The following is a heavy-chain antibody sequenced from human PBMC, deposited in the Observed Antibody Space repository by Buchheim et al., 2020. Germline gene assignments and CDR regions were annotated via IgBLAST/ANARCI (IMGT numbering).Heavy chain of an antibody. Sequence: QVQLQESGPGLVKPSQTLSLTCTVSGGSISSGGYYWSWIRQHPGKGLEWIGYIYFSGSTYYNPSLKSRATIPVDTSKNQFSLKLSSVTAADTAVYYCARVVRDCSGGSCYSGDYYYYMDVWGKGTT. J-gene: IGHJ6*03. V-gene: IGHV4-31*03. CDR2: IYFSGST. CDR3: ARVVRDCSGGSCYSGDYYYYMDV. D-gene: IGHD2-15*01. CDR1: GGSISSGGYY.